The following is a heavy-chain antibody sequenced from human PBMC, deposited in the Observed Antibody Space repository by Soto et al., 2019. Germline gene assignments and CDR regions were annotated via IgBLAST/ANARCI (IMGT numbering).Heavy chain of an antibody. D-gene: IGHD3-10*01. CDR2: ISTIFGTA. V-gene: IGHV1-69*01. Sequence: QVLLVQSGTEVKKPGSSVKVSCQASGGTSSDYALTWARQAPGQGLEWMGGISTIFGTANYAQRFQGTVSITADASSSTAYMELSSLKSEDTAVYYCAGSCKYGSGTFDALDVWGHGTMVMVSS. CDR1: GGTSSDYA. CDR3: AGSCKYGSGTFDALDV. J-gene: IGHJ3*01.